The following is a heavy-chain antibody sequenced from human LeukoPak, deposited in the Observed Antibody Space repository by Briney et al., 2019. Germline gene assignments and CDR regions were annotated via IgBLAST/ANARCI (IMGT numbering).Heavy chain of an antibody. J-gene: IGHJ4*02. CDR2: ISGSGGST. CDR3: AKDLSGGSLLDADY. Sequence: GGSLRLSCAASGFTFSSYAMSWIRQAPGKGLEWVSAISGSGGSTYYADSVKGRFTISRDNSKNTLYLQMNSLRAEDTAVYYCAKDLSGGSLLDADYWGQGTLVTVSS. V-gene: IGHV3-23*01. D-gene: IGHD1-26*01. CDR1: GFTFSSYA.